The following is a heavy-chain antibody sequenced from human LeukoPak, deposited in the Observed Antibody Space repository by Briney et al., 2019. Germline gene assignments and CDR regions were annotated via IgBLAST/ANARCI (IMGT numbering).Heavy chain of an antibody. D-gene: IGHD3-22*01. CDR1: GFSVSSNY. V-gene: IGHV3-53*01. Sequence: GGSLRLSCAASGFSVSSNYVSWVRQAPGKGLEWVSVIYSGGTTYYADSTKGRFTISRDNSKNTLYLQMNSLRAEDTAVYYCAGRYDSSGYPLHWGQGTLVTVSS. CDR3: AGRYDSSGYPLH. CDR2: IYSGGTT. J-gene: IGHJ4*02.